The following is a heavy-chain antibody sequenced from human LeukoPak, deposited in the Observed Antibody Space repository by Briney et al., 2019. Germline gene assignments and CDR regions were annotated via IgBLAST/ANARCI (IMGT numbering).Heavy chain of an antibody. CDR2: IYYSGST. D-gene: IGHD3-22*01. V-gene: IGHV4-59*12. CDR3: ARVKYYDSSGYVYYYYMDV. Sequence: SETLSLTSTVSGGSISSYYWSWIRQPPGKGLEWIGYIYYSGSTNYNPSLKSRVTISVDTSKNQFSLKLSSVTAADTAVYYCARVKYYDSSGYVYYYYMDVWGKGTTVTVSS. J-gene: IGHJ6*03. CDR1: GGSISSYY.